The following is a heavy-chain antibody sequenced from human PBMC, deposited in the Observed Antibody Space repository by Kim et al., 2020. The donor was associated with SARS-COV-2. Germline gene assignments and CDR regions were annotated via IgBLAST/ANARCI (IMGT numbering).Heavy chain of an antibody. J-gene: IGHJ4*02. V-gene: IGHV3-21*01. Sequence: GGSLRLSCAASGFTFSSPSMHWVRQAPGKGLEWVSCISSSSSYIYYADSVKGRFTISRDNAKNTLYLQINSLRAEDTAVYYCARGDPFGGSYSIFDYWGPGTLGPVSS. CDR3: ARGDPFGGSYSIFDY. D-gene: IGHD1-26*01. CDR2: ISSSSSYI. CDR1: GFTFSSPS.